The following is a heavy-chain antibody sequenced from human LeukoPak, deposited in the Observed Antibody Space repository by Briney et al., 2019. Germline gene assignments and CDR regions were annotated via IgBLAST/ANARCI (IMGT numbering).Heavy chain of an antibody. V-gene: IGHV3-43*02. J-gene: IGHJ4*02. Sequence: GGSLRLSCVASGFTFDEYNMHWVRQVPGKGLEWVALITGDHISTYYADSVRGRFTVSRDNSENSLYLQVNSLRIEDSALYYCAREPSDGQKSFDWIFAFDSWGQGTLITASS. CDR2: ITGDHIST. D-gene: IGHD3-9*01. CDR3: AREPSDGQKSFDWIFAFDS. CDR1: GFTFDEYN.